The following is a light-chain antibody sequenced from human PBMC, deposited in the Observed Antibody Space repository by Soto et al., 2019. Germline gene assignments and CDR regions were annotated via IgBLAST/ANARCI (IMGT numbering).Light chain of an antibody. J-gene: IGLJ2*01. CDR1: SSDVGGYKY. CDR2: EVS. CDR3: ASYTTTGTVL. Sequence: QSALTQPASVSGSPGQSITISCTGTSSDVGGYKYVSWYQQHPGKAPKLLIYEVSNRPSGVSSRFSGSKFDNTASLTISGLQAEDEADYYCASYTTTGTVLFGAGTKVTVL. V-gene: IGLV2-14*01.